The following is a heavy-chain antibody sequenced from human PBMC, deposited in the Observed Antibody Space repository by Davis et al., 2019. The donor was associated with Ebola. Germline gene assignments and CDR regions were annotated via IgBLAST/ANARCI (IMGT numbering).Heavy chain of an antibody. V-gene: IGHV4-34*01. CDR1: GGSFSGYY. CDR2: INHSGST. D-gene: IGHD4-17*01. Sequence: MPSETLSLTCAVYGGSFSGYYWSWIRQPPGKGLEWIGEINHSGSTNYNPSLKSRVTISVDTSKNQFSLKLSSVTAADTAVYYCARDPVATGILGYYYGMDVWGQGTTVTVSS. J-gene: IGHJ6*02. CDR3: ARDPVATGILGYYYGMDV.